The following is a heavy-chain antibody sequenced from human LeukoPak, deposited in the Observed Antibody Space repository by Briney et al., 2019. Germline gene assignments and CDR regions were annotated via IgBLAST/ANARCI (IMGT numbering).Heavy chain of an antibody. CDR3: ARTSYGNNPTHLDH. Sequence: GASVKVSFKSSGYTFIDYYMHWVRQAPGQGLEWMGRINPYSGDPDYAQGFQGRVTMTRDTSIRTFYMELSRLRSDDTAVYYCARTSYGNNPTHLDHWGQGTLVTVSS. D-gene: IGHD2/OR15-2a*01. CDR2: INPYSGDP. V-gene: IGHV1-2*06. CDR1: GYTFIDYY. J-gene: IGHJ4*02.